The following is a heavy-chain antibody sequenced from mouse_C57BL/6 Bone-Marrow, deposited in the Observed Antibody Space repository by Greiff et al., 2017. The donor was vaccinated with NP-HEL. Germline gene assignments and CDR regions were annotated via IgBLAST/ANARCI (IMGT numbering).Heavy chain of an antibody. CDR2: IWGVGST. Sequence: QVQLKESGPGLVAPSQSLSITCTVSGFSLTSYGVDWVRQSPGKGLEWLGVIWGVGSTNYNSALNSRLSISKDNSKSKVFLKMNSLQTDDTAMYYCAITYYSNFYAMDYWGQGTSVTVSS. V-gene: IGHV2-6*01. CDR3: AITYYSNFYAMDY. D-gene: IGHD2-5*01. J-gene: IGHJ4*01. CDR1: GFSLTSYG.